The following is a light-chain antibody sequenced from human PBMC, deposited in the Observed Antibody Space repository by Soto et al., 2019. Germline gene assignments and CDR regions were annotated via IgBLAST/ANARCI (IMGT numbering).Light chain of an antibody. J-gene: IGKJ2*01. V-gene: IGKV1-5*03. Sequence: DIQMTQSPSTLSASIGDRVTITCRASQSISFWLAWYQQKPGKPPKLLIYRASTLESVVPSRFSGSASGTEVTLTISSLQPDDFATYYCQQYSDYSPYTFGQGTKLEIK. CDR2: RAS. CDR1: QSISFW. CDR3: QQYSDYSPYT.